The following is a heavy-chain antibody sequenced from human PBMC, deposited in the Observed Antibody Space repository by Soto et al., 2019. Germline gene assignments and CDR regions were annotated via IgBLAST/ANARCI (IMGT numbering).Heavy chain of an antibody. D-gene: IGHD6-13*01. CDR2: SRDKPQGYST. Sequence: EVQLVESGGGLVQPGGSLRLSCAGSGFTLSDHYIDWVRQAPGKGLEWVGRSRDKPQGYSTAYAASVKGRFTTSRDESKNSAYLQMNSLKTEDTAVYYCARDRVEAALGTFDQWGQGTLVTVSS. V-gene: IGHV3-72*01. CDR1: GFTLSDHY. CDR3: ARDRVEAALGTFDQ. J-gene: IGHJ4*02.